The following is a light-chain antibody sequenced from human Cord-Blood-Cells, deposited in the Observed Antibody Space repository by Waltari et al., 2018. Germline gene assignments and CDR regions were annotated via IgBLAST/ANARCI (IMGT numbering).Light chain of an antibody. CDR2: EVS. J-gene: IGLJ1*01. Sequence: QSALTQPASVSGSPGQSITISCTGTSSDVGGYNYVSWYQQHPGKAPKLMIYEVSNRPSGVSNRFSGSKSGNTADLTIAGLQAEDEADYYCSSYTSSSAYVFGTGTKVTVL. CDR1: SSDVGGYNY. CDR3: SSYTSSSAYV. V-gene: IGLV2-14*01.